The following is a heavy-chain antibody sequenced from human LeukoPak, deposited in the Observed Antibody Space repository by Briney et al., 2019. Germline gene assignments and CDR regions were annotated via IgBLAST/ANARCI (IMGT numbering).Heavy chain of an antibody. CDR2: INHSGST. CDR1: GGSFSGYY. V-gene: IGHV4-34*01. D-gene: IGHD6-13*01. CDR3: ARGLSIAAAGTGYAFDI. Sequence: SETLSLTCAVYGGSFSGYYWSWIRQPPGKGLEWIGEINHSGSTNYNPSLKSRVTMLVDTSKNQFSLKVSSVTAADTAVYYCARGLSIAAAGTGYAFDIWGQGTMVTVSS. J-gene: IGHJ3*02.